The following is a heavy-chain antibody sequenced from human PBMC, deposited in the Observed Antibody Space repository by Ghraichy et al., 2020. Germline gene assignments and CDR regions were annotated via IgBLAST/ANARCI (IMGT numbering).Heavy chain of an antibody. V-gene: IGHV4-34*01. J-gene: IGHJ3*02. Sequence: SETLSLTCAVYGGSFSGYYWSWIRQPPGKGLEWIGEINHSGSTNYNPSLKSRVTISVDTSKNQFSLKLSSVTAADTAVYYCARTTVTLDDAFDIWGQGTMVTVSS. CDR3: ARTTVTLDDAFDI. CDR2: INHSGST. CDR1: GGSFSGYY. D-gene: IGHD4-17*01.